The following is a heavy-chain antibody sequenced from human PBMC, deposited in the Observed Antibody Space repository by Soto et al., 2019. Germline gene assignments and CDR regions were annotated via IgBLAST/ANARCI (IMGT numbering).Heavy chain of an antibody. CDR3: ARVPLIAVAGHYNWFDP. CDR2: INHSGST. J-gene: IGHJ5*02. V-gene: IGHV4-34*01. D-gene: IGHD6-19*01. CDR1: GGSFSGYY. Sequence: SETLSLTCAVYGGSFSGYYWSWIRQPPGKGLEWIGEINHSGSTNYNPSLKSRVTISVDTSKNQFSLKLSSVTAADTAVYYCARVPLIAVAGHYNWFDPWGQGTLVTVSS.